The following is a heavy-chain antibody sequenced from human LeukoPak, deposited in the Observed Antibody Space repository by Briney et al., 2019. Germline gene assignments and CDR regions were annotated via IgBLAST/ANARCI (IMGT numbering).Heavy chain of an antibody. CDR1: GFTFSSYA. J-gene: IGHJ4*02. Sequence: GGSLRLSCAASGFTFSSYAMHWVRQAPGKGLEWVAVISYDGSNKYYADSVKGRFTISRDNSKNTLYLQMNSLRAEDTAVYYCAREGYGGNDPTAYYFDYWGRGTLVTVSS. CDR2: ISYDGSNK. V-gene: IGHV3-30-3*01. CDR3: AREGYGGNDPTAYYFDY. D-gene: IGHD4-23*01.